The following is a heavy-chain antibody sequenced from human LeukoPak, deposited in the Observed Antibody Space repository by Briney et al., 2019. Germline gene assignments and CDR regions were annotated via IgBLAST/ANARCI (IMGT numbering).Heavy chain of an antibody. D-gene: IGHD4-17*01. CDR1: GGSISSSSYY. CDR3: ARGKGDYYYYYYYYMDV. Sequence: SETLSLTCTVSGGSISSSSYYWGWIRQPPGKGLEWIGEINHSGSTNYNPSLKSRVTISVDTSKNQFSLKLSSVTAADTAVYYCARGKGDYYYYYYYYMDVWGKGTTVTVSS. V-gene: IGHV4-39*07. J-gene: IGHJ6*03. CDR2: INHSGST.